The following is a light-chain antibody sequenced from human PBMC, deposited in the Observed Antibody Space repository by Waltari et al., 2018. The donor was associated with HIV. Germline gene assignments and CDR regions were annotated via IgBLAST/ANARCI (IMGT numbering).Light chain of an antibody. V-gene: IGLV2-23*02. CDR3: CSYTGTGIV. CDR1: SSDVGAYHL. Sequence: QSALTQPASVSGSPGQSITISCPGTSSDVGAYHLVSWYQQHPGTAPKLMIFLVTKRPSGVSDRFSGSRSGNTASLTIAGLQAEDEGDYHCCSYTGTGIVFGGGTKLTVL. CDR2: LVT. J-gene: IGLJ2*01.